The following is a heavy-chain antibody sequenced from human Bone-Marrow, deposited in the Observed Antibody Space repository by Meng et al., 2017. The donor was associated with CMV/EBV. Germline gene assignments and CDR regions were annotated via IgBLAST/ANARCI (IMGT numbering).Heavy chain of an antibody. Sequence: LSLTCAASGFAFSSYWTSWVRQAPGKGLEWVANINHDESEKHYVDSVKGRFTISRHDAKNAMFLQMYSLRAEDTAVYYCVRGEAVFDYWGQGTLVTVSS. D-gene: IGHD6-19*01. CDR3: VRGEAVFDY. J-gene: IGHJ4*02. CDR1: GFAFSSYW. CDR2: INHDESEK. V-gene: IGHV3-7*01.